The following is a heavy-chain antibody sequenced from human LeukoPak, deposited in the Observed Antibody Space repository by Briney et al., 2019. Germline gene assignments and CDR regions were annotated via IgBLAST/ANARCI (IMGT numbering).Heavy chain of an antibody. CDR3: ARGEALSVVVAAAPFDY. V-gene: IGHV1-3*01. Sequence: ASVTVSCTASGYTFTSYAMHWVRQAPGQRLEWMGWINAGNGNTKYSQKFQGRVTITRDTSASTAYMELSSLRSEDTAVYYCARGEALSVVVAAAPFDYWGQGTLVTVSS. D-gene: IGHD2-15*01. CDR2: INAGNGNT. J-gene: IGHJ4*02. CDR1: GYTFTSYA.